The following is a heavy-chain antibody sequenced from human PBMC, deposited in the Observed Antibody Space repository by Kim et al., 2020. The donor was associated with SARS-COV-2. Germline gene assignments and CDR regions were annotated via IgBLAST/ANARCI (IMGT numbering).Heavy chain of an antibody. CDR2: INPNSGGT. J-gene: IGHJ4*02. D-gene: IGHD3-22*01. V-gene: IGHV1-2*02. CDR3: AREYVSVGHNYYDSSGYWHFDY. Sequence: ASVKVSCKASGYTFTGYYMHWVRQAPGQGLEWMGWINPNSGGTNYAQKFQGRVTMTRDTSISTAYMELSRLRSDDTAVYYCAREYVSVGHNYYDSSGYWHFDYWGQGTLVTVSS. CDR1: GYTFTGYY.